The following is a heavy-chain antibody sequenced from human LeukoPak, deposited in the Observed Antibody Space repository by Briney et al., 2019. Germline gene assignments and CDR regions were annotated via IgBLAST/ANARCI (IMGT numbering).Heavy chain of an antibody. J-gene: IGHJ6*02. CDR3: ARDGIAAAGTDSYYYYYGMDV. CDR2: IYSGGST. D-gene: IGHD6-13*01. Sequence: PGGSLRLSCAASGFTVSSNYMSWVRQAPGKGLEWVSVIYSGGSTYYADSVKGRFTISRDNSKNTLYLQMNSLRAEDTAVYYCARDGIAAAGTDSYYYYYGMDVWGQGTTVTVSS. CDR1: GFTVSSNY. V-gene: IGHV3-66*01.